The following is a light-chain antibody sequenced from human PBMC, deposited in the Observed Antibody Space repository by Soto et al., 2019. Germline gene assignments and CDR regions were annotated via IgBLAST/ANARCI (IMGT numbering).Light chain of an antibody. Sequence: ASQSVSSNLAWYQQKPGQAPRLLIYGASTRATGIPARFSGSGSGTDFTLTISSLQPEDFATYYCEQAGSFPITFGQGTRVEIK. V-gene: IGKV3-15*01. J-gene: IGKJ5*01. CDR2: GAS. CDR3: EQAGSFPIT. CDR1: QSVSSN.